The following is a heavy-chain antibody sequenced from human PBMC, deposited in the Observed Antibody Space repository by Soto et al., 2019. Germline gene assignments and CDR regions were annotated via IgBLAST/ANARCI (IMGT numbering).Heavy chain of an antibody. J-gene: IGHJ4*02. D-gene: IGHD3-3*01. CDR1: GFTFSSYA. CDR3: ARDRVYYDVCSGTSDY. CDR2: ISGSGGST. Sequence: EVQLLESGGGLVQPGGSLRLSCAASGFTFSSYAMSWVRQAPGKGLEWVSVISGSGGSTYYADSVKGRFTISRDNSKNTLYLQMNSLRAEDTAVYYCARDRVYYDVCSGTSDYWGQGTLVTVSS. V-gene: IGHV3-23*01.